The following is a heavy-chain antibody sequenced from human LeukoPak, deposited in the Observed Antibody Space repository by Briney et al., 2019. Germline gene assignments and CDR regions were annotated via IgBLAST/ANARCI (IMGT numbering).Heavy chain of an antibody. Sequence: GGSLRLSCAASGFTFSSYWMHWVRQAPGKGLVWVSRINSDGSSTSYADSVKGRFTISRDNAKNTLYLQMNSLRAEDTAVYYCARGKVDTAMAIDYWGQGTLVTDSS. J-gene: IGHJ4*02. CDR2: INSDGSST. CDR3: ARGKVDTAMAIDY. D-gene: IGHD5-18*01. V-gene: IGHV3-74*01. CDR1: GFTFSSYW.